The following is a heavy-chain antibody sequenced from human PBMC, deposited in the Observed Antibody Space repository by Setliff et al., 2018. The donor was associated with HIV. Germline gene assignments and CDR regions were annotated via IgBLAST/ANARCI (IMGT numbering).Heavy chain of an antibody. CDR3: GKVKGIEAAGSSAFDI. J-gene: IGHJ3*02. CDR1: GFTFSAYG. V-gene: IGHV3-30*02. D-gene: IGHD6-13*01. CDR2: IRYDGSNK. Sequence: GESLKISCAASGFTFSAYGMHWVRQAPGKGLEWVAFIRYDGSNKYYADSAKGRFTISRDNSKNTLYLQMNSLRAEDTAVYYCGKVKGIEAAGSSAFDIRGQGTMVTVSS.